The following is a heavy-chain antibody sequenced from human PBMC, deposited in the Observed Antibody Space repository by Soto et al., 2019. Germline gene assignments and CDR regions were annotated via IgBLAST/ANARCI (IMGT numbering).Heavy chain of an antibody. CDR2: INCGGST. Sequence: PSETLSLTCAVYGGSFSGHDWSWIRQPPGKGLEWIGEINCGGSTNYNPSLKSRTTISVDTSKNQFSLKLASVTATDTAVYYCARGIPGYRSSWFDSWGQGTLATVSS. CDR1: GGSFSGHD. J-gene: IGHJ5*01. D-gene: IGHD6-13*01. CDR3: ARGIPGYRSSWFDS. V-gene: IGHV4-34*01.